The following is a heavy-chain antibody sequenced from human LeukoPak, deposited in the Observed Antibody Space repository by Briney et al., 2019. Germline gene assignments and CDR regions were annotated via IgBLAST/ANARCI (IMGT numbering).Heavy chain of an antibody. Sequence: SETLSLTCTVSGGSISSSDYHWGCIRQPPGKGVEWIGTIYYSGSTYYNPSLKSRVTMSVDTSKNQFSLKLSSVTAADTAVYYCARYSTTGDAFDIWGQGTMVTVSS. CDR2: IYYSGST. V-gene: IGHV4-39*01. J-gene: IGHJ3*02. CDR3: ARYSTTGDAFDI. D-gene: IGHD4-11*01. CDR1: GGSISSSDYH.